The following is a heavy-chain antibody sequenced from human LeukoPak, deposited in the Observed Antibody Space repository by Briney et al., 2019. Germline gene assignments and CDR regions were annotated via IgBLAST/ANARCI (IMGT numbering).Heavy chain of an antibody. CDR1: GDSVSSNTAA. J-gene: IGHJ3*02. D-gene: IGHD6-19*01. V-gene: IGHV6-1*01. CDR2: TFYRSTWYN. CDR3: AREVAGSWSFDI. Sequence: PSQTLSLTCAISGDSVSSNTAAWNWIRQSPSRGLEWLGRTFYRSTWYNDYAVSVRSRITVNPDTSQNQSPLHVDSVTPEDTAVYYCAREVAGSWSFDIWGQGTFVTVSS.